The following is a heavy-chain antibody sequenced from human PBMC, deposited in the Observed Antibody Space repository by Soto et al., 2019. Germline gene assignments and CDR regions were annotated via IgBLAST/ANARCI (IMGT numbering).Heavy chain of an antibody. Sequence: SETLSLTCTVSGGSISSYYWSWIRQPPGKGLEWIGYIYYSGSTNYNPSLKSRLTISVDTSKNQFSLKLSSVTAADTAVYYCAREGVGHSYGYRWGFDYWGQGTMVTVYS. V-gene: IGHV4-59*01. D-gene: IGHD5-18*01. CDR3: AREGVGHSYGYRWGFDY. CDR2: IYYSGST. CDR1: GGSISSYY. J-gene: IGHJ4*02.